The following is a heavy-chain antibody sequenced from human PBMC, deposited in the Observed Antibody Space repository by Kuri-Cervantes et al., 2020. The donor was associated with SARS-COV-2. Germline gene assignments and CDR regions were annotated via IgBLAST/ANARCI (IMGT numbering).Heavy chain of an antibody. D-gene: IGHD2-21*01. J-gene: IGHJ4*02. V-gene: IGHV3-30*03. CDR2: ISSDGSNK. CDR1: GFTFSSYS. CDR3: VRARVGVFDF. Sequence: GESLKIPCAASGFTFSSYSMNWVRQAPGKGLEWVAMISSDGSNKNYADSVKGRFTISRDNSKNTLYLQINSLRTEDTAVFYCVRARVGVFDFWGQGALVTVSS.